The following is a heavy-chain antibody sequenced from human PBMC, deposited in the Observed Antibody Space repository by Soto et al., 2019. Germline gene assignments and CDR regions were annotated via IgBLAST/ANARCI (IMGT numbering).Heavy chain of an antibody. J-gene: IGHJ6*02. CDR2: IYSGGST. CDR3: AGGHFFFDYYYCMDV. D-gene: IGHD3-16*01. Sequence: GGSLRLSCAASGFTVSSNYMSWVRQAPGKGLEWVSVIYSGGSTYYADSVKGRFTISRDNSKNTLYLQMNSLRAEDTAVYYCAGGHFFFDYYYCMDVWGQGTTVTVSS. CDR1: GFTVSSNY. V-gene: IGHV3-66*01.